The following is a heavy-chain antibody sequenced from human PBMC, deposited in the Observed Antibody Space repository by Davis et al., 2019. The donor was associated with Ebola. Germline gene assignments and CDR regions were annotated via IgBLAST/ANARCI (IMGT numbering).Heavy chain of an antibody. CDR2: ISGSGGST. J-gene: IGHJ4*02. CDR1: GFTFSSYE. CDR3: ANLDYGDNSGFDY. D-gene: IGHD4-23*01. Sequence: GESLKISCAASGFTFSSYEMNWVRQAPGKGLEWVSAISGSGGSTYYADSVKGRFTISRDNSKNTLYLQMNSLRAEDTAVYYCANLDYGDNSGFDYWGQGTLVTVSS. V-gene: IGHV3-23*01.